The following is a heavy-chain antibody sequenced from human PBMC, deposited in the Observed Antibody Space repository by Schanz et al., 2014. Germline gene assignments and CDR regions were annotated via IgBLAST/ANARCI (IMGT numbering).Heavy chain of an antibody. Sequence: VQLVESGGGLVQPGGSLRLSCAASGITLSGYGLHWVRQAPGKGLEWVANIKQDGSEKYYVDSVKGRFTISRDNAKKSLYLRMNSLRAEDTAVYYCARDAVTSVLTPGFYYWGQGTLVTVSS. D-gene: IGHD4-17*01. CDR3: ARDAVTSVLTPGFYY. CDR1: GITLSGYG. CDR2: IKQDGSEK. V-gene: IGHV3-7*01. J-gene: IGHJ4*02.